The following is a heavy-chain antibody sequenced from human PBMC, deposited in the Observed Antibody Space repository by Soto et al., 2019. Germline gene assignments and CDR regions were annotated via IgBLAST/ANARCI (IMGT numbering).Heavy chain of an antibody. J-gene: IGHJ4*02. CDR2: IWYDGSNK. CDR1: GFTFSSYG. Sequence: QVQLVESGGGVVQPGRSLRLSCAASGFTFSSYGMHWVRQAPGKGLEWVAGIWYDGSNKYYADSVKGRFTISRDNSKNTLYLEMKSQRAEYTAVYFCARDAVGRPQFPPDYGGKGTLVTVS. V-gene: IGHV3-33*01. D-gene: IGHD1-26*01. CDR3: ARDAVGRPQFPPDY.